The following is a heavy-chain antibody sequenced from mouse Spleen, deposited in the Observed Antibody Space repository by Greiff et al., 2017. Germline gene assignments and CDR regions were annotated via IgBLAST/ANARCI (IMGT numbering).Heavy chain of an antibody. CDR3: ASLYYYGSSSHYFDY. D-gene: IGHD1-1*01. J-gene: IGHJ2*01. CDR2: ISSGGGNT. Sequence: EVKVVESGGGLVKLGGSLKLSCAASGFTFSSYAMSWVRQTPEKRLEWVATISSGGGNTYYPDSVKGRFTISRDNAKNTLYLQMSSLKSEDTAMYYCASLYYYGSSSHYFDYWGQGTTLTVSS. V-gene: IGHV5-9*04. CDR1: GFTFSSYA.